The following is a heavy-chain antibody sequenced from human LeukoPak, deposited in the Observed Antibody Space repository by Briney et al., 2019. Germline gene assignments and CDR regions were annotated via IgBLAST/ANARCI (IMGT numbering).Heavy chain of an antibody. V-gene: IGHV3-30*18. Sequence: GRSLRLSCAASGFTFSTFNMHWVRQAPGKGLEWVAVFSSDGRSTFYAENVQGRFTLSRDNSKNTLSLQMNSLRAEDTAVYYCAKSYYYHSGSFDYWGQRTLVTVSS. CDR2: FSSDGRST. CDR1: GFTFSTFN. J-gene: IGHJ4*02. D-gene: IGHD3-10*01. CDR3: AKSYYYHSGSFDY.